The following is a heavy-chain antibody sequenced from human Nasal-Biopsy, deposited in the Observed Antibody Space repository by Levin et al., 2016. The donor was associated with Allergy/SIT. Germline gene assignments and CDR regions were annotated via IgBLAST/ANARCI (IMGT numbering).Heavy chain of an antibody. D-gene: IGHD4-23*01. Sequence: ASVKVSCKASGYSFTGYYMHWVRQAPGQGLEWMGWINPNSGATQYSQKFRGRVTMTRDTSISTAYMEMNSLGSDDTAVYFCVRGVDGALDTVARWLYWGQGTLVTVSS. V-gene: IGHV1-2*02. CDR1: GYSFTGYY. J-gene: IGHJ4*02. CDR3: VRGVDGALDTVARWLY. CDR2: INPNSGAT.